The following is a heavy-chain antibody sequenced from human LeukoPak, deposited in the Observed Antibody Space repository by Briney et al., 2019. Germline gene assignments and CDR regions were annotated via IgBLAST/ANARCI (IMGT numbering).Heavy chain of an antibody. D-gene: IGHD4-23*01. CDR1: GGSISSGGYY. V-gene: IGHV4-31*03. CDR2: IYYSGST. CDR3: ARERDDYGGSLYFDY. J-gene: IGHJ4*02. Sequence: SETLSLTCTVSGGSISSGGYYWSWIRQHPGKGLEWIGYIYYSGSTYYNPSLKSRVTISVDTSKNQFSLKLSSVTAAVTAVYYCARERDDYGGSLYFDYWGQGTLVTVSS.